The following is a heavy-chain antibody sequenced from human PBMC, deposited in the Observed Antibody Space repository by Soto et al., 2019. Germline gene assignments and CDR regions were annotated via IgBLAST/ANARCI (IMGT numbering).Heavy chain of an antibody. J-gene: IGHJ5*02. Sequence: QIRLVQSGGEVRTAGASVKVSCKASGYTFSSYGITWVRQAPGQGLEWLGWINPSSGETNYAQKFQGRVTVTTDTSTTTGYMELRNLTFGDTAVYYCARDGYPRFDPWGQGTLVTVSS. CDR2: INPSSGET. D-gene: IGHD6-13*01. CDR1: GYTFSSYG. V-gene: IGHV1-18*01. CDR3: ARDGYPRFDP.